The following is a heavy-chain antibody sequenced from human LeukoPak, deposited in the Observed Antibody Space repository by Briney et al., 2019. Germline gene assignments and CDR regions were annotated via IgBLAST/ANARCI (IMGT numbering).Heavy chain of an antibody. V-gene: IGHV3-11*01. CDR3: AREGDSMTTLPWELNNWFDP. J-gene: IGHJ5*02. Sequence: PGGSLRLSCAASGFTFSDYYVSWIRQAPGKGLEWVSYISSSGSTIYYADSVKGRFTISRDNAKNSLYLQMNSLRAEDTAVYYCAREGDSMTTLPWELNNWFDPWGQGTLVTVSS. D-gene: IGHD3-10*01. CDR1: GFTFSDYY. CDR2: ISSSGSTI.